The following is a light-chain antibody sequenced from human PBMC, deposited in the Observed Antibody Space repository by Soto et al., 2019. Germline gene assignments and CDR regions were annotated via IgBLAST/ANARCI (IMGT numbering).Light chain of an antibody. V-gene: IGKV1-39*01. CDR1: ENIARH. J-gene: IGKJ5*01. CDR3: QQSYSTLSIT. Sequence: DIQMTQSPSSLSASVGDRITITCRASENIARHLNWYQQKPGKAPNLLIYAASNLQNGVPLRFRGDGSGTDFTLTISNLQPEDFATYYCQQSYSTLSITFGQGTRLEI. CDR2: AAS.